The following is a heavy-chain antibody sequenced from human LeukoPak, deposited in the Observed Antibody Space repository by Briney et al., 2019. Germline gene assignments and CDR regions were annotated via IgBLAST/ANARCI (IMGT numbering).Heavy chain of an antibody. CDR3: ARVQRHLWEFDY. V-gene: IGHV3-53*01. CDR1: GFTFSSYA. J-gene: IGHJ4*02. D-gene: IGHD5-18*01. CDR2: IYTDGST. Sequence: GGFLRLSCAASGFTFSSYAMHWVRPAPGKGLEWVSVIYTDGSTYYADSVKGRFTISRDNSKNTLYLQMNSLRAENTAVYYCARVQRHLWEFDYWGQGTLVTVSS.